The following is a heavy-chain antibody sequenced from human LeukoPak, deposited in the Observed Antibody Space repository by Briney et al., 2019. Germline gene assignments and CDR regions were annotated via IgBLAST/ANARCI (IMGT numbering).Heavy chain of an antibody. D-gene: IGHD3-22*01. CDR2: IYSTGST. CDR1: GGSMSDYY. CDR3: ARDYTMTHAFDI. Sequence: SETLSLTYTVSGGSMSDYYWSWIRQPPGKGLEWIGYIYSTGSTNYNPSLKSRVTISVDTSKNQFFLKLSSVTAADTALYYCARDYTMTHAFDIWGQGTLVTVSS. J-gene: IGHJ3*02. V-gene: IGHV4-59*01.